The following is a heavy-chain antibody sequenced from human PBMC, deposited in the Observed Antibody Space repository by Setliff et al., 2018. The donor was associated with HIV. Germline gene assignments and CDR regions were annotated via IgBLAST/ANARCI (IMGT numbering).Heavy chain of an antibody. CDR3: ARVAAAVITHYYYYMDV. CDR2: INWNGGST. Sequence: GESLTISCAASGFTFDDYGMSWVRQAPGKGLEWVSGINWNGGSTGYADSVKGRFTISRDNAKNSLYLQMNSLRAEDTALYYCARVAAAVITHYYYYMDVWGKGTTVTVSS. CDR1: GFTFDDYG. J-gene: IGHJ6*03. V-gene: IGHV3-20*04. D-gene: IGHD6-13*01.